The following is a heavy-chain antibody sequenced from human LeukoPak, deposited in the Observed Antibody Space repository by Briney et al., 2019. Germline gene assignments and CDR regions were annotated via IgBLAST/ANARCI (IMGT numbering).Heavy chain of an antibody. Sequence: AASVKVSCKASGYTFTGYYMHWVRQAPGQGLEWMGWINPNSGGTNYAQKFQGRVTMNRDTSISTAYMELSRLRSDDTAVYYCASGDIVVVPTLDYWGQGTLVTVSS. CDR2: INPNSGGT. J-gene: IGHJ4*02. V-gene: IGHV1-2*02. D-gene: IGHD2-2*01. CDR3: ASGDIVVVPTLDY. CDR1: GYTFTGYY.